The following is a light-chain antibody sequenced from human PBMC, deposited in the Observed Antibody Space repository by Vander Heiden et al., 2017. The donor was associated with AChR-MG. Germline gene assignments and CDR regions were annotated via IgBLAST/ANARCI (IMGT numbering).Light chain of an antibody. CDR3: SSYSSSPTPVV. J-gene: IGLJ2*01. CDR2: EVN. V-gene: IGLV2-18*02. CDR1: SSDVGSYDR. Sequence: QSALTQPPSVSGSPGQSVTISCTGTSSDVGSYDRVSWYQQPPGTAPKLLIYEVNNRPSWVPDRFSGSKSGNTASLTISGLQAEDEADYHCSSYSSSPTPVVFGGGTKLTVL.